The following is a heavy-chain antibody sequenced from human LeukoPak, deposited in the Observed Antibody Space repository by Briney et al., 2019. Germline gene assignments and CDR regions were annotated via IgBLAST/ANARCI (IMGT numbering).Heavy chain of an antibody. D-gene: IGHD5-18*01. CDR3: ARAIEDSYGYKLYYYYYYMDV. CDR2: IYTSGST. Sequence: SETLSLTCTVSGGSISSYYWSWIRQPAGEGLEWIGRIYTSGSTNYNPSLKSRVTMSVDTSKNQFSLKLSSVTAADTAVYYCARAIEDSYGYKLYYYYYYMDVWGKGTTVTVSS. J-gene: IGHJ6*03. V-gene: IGHV4-4*07. CDR1: GGSISSYY.